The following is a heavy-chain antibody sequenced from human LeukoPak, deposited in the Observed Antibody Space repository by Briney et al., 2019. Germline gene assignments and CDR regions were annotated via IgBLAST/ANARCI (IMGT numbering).Heavy chain of an antibody. J-gene: IGHJ3*02. CDR2: IYYSGST. V-gene: IGHV4-30-4*07. CDR3: ARKRIAGSDAFDI. CDR1: GGSISSGGYS. Sequence: SQTLSLTCAVSGGSISSGGYSWSWIRQPPGKGLEWIGYIYYSGSTYYNPSLKSRVTISVDTSKNQFSLKLSSVTAADTAVYYCARKRIAGSDAFDIWGQGTMVTVSS. D-gene: IGHD2-15*01.